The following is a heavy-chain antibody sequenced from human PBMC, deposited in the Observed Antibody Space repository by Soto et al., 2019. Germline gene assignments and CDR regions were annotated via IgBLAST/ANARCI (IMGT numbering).Heavy chain of an antibody. J-gene: IGHJ4*02. CDR2: ISGSGDRT. Sequence: EVQLLESGGGLVQPGGSLRLSCAASGFTFSNYAMSWVRQAPGKWLKWVSSISGSGDRTCSADSLQGRFAISRDNSRNRPFLQISSLRAYDPAVYYCAKGSRDDVLTGFYLTYFDYWGQGTQVTVPS. CDR1: GFTFSNYA. CDR3: AKGSRDDVLTGFYLTYFDY. V-gene: IGHV3-23*01. D-gene: IGHD3-9*01.